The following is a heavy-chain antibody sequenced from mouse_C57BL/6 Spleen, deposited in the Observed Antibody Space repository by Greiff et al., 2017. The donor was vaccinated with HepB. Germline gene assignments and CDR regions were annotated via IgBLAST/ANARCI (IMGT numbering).Heavy chain of an antibody. Sequence: QVQLQQPGAELVMPGASVKLSCKASGYTFTSYWMHWVKQRPGQGLEWIGEIDPSDSYTNYNQKFKGKSTLTVDKSSSTAYMQLSSLTSEDSAVYYCAVYYAHAMDYWGQGTSVTVSS. J-gene: IGHJ4*01. D-gene: IGHD1-1*01. V-gene: IGHV1-69*01. CDR1: GYTFTSYW. CDR3: AVYYAHAMDY. CDR2: IDPSDSYT.